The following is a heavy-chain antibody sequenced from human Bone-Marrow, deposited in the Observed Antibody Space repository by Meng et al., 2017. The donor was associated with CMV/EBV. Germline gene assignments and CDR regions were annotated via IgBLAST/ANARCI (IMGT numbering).Heavy chain of an antibody. Sequence: GGSLRLSCTVSGGSVSSGSYYWGWIRQPPGKGLEWMGWISAYNGNTNYAQKLQGRVTMTTDTSTSTAYMELRSLRSDDTAVYYCARTSGYEPGRLDPWGQGTLVTVSS. D-gene: IGHD5-12*01. CDR1: GGSVSSGS. V-gene: IGHV1-18*01. CDR2: ISAYNGNT. J-gene: IGHJ5*02. CDR3: ARTSGYEPGRLDP.